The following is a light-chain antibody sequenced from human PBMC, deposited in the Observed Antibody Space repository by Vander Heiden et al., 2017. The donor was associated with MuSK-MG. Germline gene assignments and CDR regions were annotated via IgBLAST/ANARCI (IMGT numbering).Light chain of an antibody. CDR2: DAS. J-gene: IGKJ1*01. CDR1: QSISSW. CDR3: QQDNSYSGT. Sequence: DIQMTQSPSTLSASVGDRVTITCRASQSISSWLAWYQQKPGKAPKLLIYDASSLESGVPSRFSGSGSGTEFTLTISSLQPDDFATYYCQQDNSYSGTFGQWTKVXIK. V-gene: IGKV1-5*01.